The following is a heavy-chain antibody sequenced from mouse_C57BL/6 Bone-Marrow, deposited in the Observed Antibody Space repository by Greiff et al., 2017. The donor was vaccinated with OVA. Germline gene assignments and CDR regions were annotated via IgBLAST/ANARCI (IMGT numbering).Heavy chain of an antibody. D-gene: IGHD1-1*01. CDR1: GYTFTSYW. V-gene: IGHV1-64*01. CDR3: ASLTTPVAGFAY. J-gene: IGHJ3*01. Sequence: QVQLQQPGAELVKPGASVKLSCKASGYTFTSYWMHWVKQRPGQGLEWIGMIHPNSGSTNYNEKFKSKATLTVDKSSSTAYMQLSSLTSEDSAVYDCASLTTPVAGFAYWGQGTLVTVSA. CDR2: IHPNSGST.